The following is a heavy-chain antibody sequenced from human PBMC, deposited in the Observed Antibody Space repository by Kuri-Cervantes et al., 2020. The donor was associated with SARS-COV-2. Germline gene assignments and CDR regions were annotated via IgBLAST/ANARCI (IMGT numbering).Heavy chain of an antibody. CDR2: IYYDGTT. Sequence: SQTLSLTCAVYGYSISSSNWWGWIRQPPGKGLEWIGYIYYDGTTYYNPSLKSRVTMSVDTSKNEFSLNLSSVTAVDTAVYYCARKESTAMTPFDPWGQGTLVTVSS. J-gene: IGHJ5*02. V-gene: IGHV4-28*01. CDR1: GYSISSSNW. D-gene: IGHD5-18*01. CDR3: ARKESTAMTPFDP.